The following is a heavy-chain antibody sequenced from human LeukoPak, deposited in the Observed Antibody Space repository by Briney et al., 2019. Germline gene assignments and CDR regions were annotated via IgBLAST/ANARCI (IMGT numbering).Heavy chain of an antibody. CDR3: ARQLRVTMVREPYYYYYMDV. CDR2: ITSSGSTT. J-gene: IGHJ6*03. Sequence: PGGSLRLSCAASGFTFSSYEMNWVRQAPGKGLEWVSYITSSGSTTHYADSVKGRFTISRDNAKNSLYLQMNSLRAEDTAVYYCARQLRVTMVREPYYYYYMDVWGKGTTVTISS. V-gene: IGHV3-48*03. CDR1: GFTFSSYE. D-gene: IGHD3-10*01.